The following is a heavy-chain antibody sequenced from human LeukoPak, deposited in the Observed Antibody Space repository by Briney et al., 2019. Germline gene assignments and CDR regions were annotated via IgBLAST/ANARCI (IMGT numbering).Heavy chain of an antibody. CDR2: ISYAGSNK. CDR1: GFTFSSYE. CDR3: AKDYYDSSGYSPYDY. D-gene: IGHD3-22*01. V-gene: IGHV3-30*18. J-gene: IGHJ4*02. Sequence: GGSLTLSCAASGFTFSSYEMNWVRQAPGKGLEWVAVISYAGSNKYYADSVKGRFTISRDNSKNTLYLQMNSLRAEDTAVYYCAKDYYDSSGYSPYDYWGQGTLVTVSS.